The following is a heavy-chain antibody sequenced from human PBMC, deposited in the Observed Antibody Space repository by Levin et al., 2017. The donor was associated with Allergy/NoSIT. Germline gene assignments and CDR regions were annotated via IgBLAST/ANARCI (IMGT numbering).Heavy chain of an antibody. V-gene: IGHV3-73*01. CDR3: TSYDFRSGYTYYFDY. D-gene: IGHD3-3*01. Sequence: PGGSLRLSCAASGFTFSGSAMHWVRQASGKGLEWVGRIRSKANSYATAYAASVKGRFTISRDDSKNTAYLQMNSLKTEDTAVYYCTSYDFRSGYTYYFDYWGQGTLVTVSS. CDR1: GFTFSGSA. J-gene: IGHJ4*02. CDR2: IRSKANSYAT.